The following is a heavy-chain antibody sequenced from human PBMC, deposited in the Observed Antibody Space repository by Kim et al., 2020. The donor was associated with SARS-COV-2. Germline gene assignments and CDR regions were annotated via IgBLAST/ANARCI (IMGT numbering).Heavy chain of an antibody. Sequence: SETLSLTCAVSGGSISSSNWWSWVRQPPGKGLEWIGEIYHSGSTNYNPSLKSRVTISVDKSKNQFSLKLSSVTAADTAVYYCARDTPAYSSSWYLAEYYFDYWGQGTLVTVSS. V-gene: IGHV4-4*02. D-gene: IGHD6-13*01. CDR3: ARDTPAYSSSWYLAEYYFDY. CDR1: GGSISSSNW. J-gene: IGHJ4*02. CDR2: IYHSGST.